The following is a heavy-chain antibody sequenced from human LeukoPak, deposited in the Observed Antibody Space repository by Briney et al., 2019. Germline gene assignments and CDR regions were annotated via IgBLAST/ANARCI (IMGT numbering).Heavy chain of an antibody. CDR1: GGSISSTSYS. CDR2: IYYSGST. D-gene: IGHD3-3*01. Sequence: SSETLSLTCTVSGGSISSTSYSWGWIRQPPGKGLEWIGSIYYSGSTYYNPSLKSRVTISVDTSMHQFSLKLSSVTAADTAVYYCARDFWSGSNWFDPWGQGTLVTVSS. CDR3: ARDFWSGSNWFDP. V-gene: IGHV4-39*07. J-gene: IGHJ5*02.